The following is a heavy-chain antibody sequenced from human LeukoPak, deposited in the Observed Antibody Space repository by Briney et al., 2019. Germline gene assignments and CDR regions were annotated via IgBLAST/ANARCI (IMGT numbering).Heavy chain of an antibody. CDR1: GFTFSSYA. CDR3: ARDQFTGDYYGSGTAFDY. Sequence: GRSLRLSCAASGFTFSSYAMHWVRQAPGKGLEWVAVISYDGSNKYYADSVKGRFTISRDNSKNTLYLQMNSLRAEDTAVYYCARDQFTGDYYGSGTAFDYWGQGTLVTVSS. D-gene: IGHD3-10*01. CDR2: ISYDGSNK. J-gene: IGHJ4*02. V-gene: IGHV3-30*04.